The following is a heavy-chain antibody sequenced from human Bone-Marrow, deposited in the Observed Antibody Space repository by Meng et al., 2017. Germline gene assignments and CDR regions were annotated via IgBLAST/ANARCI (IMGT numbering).Heavy chain of an antibody. Sequence: GGSLRLSCAASGFTFSDYYMTWIRQAPGKGLEWVSYISNGGDTIYYADSVKGRFTFSRDNAKCSLYLQMNSLRAEDTAVYYCARVPGGASIDYWGQGTLVTVSS. CDR1: GFTFSDYY. CDR3: ARVPGGASIDY. J-gene: IGHJ4*02. D-gene: IGHD1-26*01. V-gene: IGHV3-11*01. CDR2: ISNGGDTI.